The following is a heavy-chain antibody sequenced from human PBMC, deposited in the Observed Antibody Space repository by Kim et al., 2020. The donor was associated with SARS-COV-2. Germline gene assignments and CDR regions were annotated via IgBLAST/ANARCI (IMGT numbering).Heavy chain of an antibody. D-gene: IGHD1-1*01. Sequence: YAQKFQGRVTMTRDTSTSTVYMELSSLRSEDTAVYYCARSMATTRYYFDCWGQGTLVTVSS. J-gene: IGHJ4*02. CDR3: ARSMATTRYYFDC. V-gene: IGHV1-46*01.